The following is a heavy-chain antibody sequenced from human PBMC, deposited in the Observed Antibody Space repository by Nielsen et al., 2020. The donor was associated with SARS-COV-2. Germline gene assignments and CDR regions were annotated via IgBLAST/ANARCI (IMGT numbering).Heavy chain of an antibody. Sequence: WVRQAPGQGLEWMGGIIPIFGTANYAQKFQGRVTITADKSTSTAYMERSSLRSEDTAVYYCARDGGYCSGGSCQIYYYYYGMDVWGQGTTVTVSS. D-gene: IGHD2-15*01. V-gene: IGHV1-69*06. CDR2: IIPIFGTA. J-gene: IGHJ6*02. CDR3: ARDGGYCSGGSCQIYYYYYGMDV.